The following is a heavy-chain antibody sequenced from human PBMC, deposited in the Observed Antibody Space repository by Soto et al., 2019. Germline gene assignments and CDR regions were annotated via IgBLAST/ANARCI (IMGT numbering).Heavy chain of an antibody. CDR2: INTDGSST. CDR1: GFTFSSHW. J-gene: IGHJ4*02. Sequence: EVQLVESGGGLVQPGGSLRVSCAASGFTFSSHWMHWVRQAPGKGLVWVSYINTDGSSTNYADSVKGRFTVSRDDAKNMLYLQMNSLRVEDTAVYYCARGLTIGVGFDFWSSYRDWDQGTLVTVSS. V-gene: IGHV3-74*01. CDR3: ARGLTIGVGFDFWSSYRD. D-gene: IGHD3-3*01.